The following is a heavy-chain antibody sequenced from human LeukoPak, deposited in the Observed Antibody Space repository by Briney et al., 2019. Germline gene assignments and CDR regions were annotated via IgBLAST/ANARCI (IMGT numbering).Heavy chain of an antibody. CDR1: GGSISSYY. Sequence: PSETLSLTCTVSGGSISSYYWSWIRQPPGKGLEWNGYIYYSGSTNYNPSLKSRVTISVDTSKNQFSLKLSSVTAADTAVYYCARVGDGYNSGYWGQGTLVTVSS. D-gene: IGHD5-24*01. CDR3: ARVGDGYNSGY. J-gene: IGHJ4*02. V-gene: IGHV4-59*01. CDR2: IYYSGST.